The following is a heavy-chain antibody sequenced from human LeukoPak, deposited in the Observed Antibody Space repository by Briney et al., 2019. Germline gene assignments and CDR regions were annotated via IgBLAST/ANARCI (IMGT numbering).Heavy chain of an antibody. D-gene: IGHD2-2*03. V-gene: IGHV4-59*01. Sequence: SETLSLTCAVSGGSISTYYWSWIRQPPGKGLEWIGYIHYSGSTNYNPSLKSRVTISVDTSKNQFSLKLSSVTAADTAVYYCARGRKQWIYWGQGTLVTVSS. J-gene: IGHJ4*02. CDR3: ARGRKQWIY. CDR1: GGSISTYY. CDR2: IHYSGST.